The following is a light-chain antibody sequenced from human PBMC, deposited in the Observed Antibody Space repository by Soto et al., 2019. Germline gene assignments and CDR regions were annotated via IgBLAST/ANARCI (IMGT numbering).Light chain of an antibody. CDR2: GAS. Sequence: EIVMTQSPGTLSVSPGERVTLSCRASQSVGNNLAWHQQKPGQAPRLLIYGASTRATGFPARFSGSGSGTEFTLTISSLQPEDFATYYCLRHNTYPFTFGPGTKVDIK. J-gene: IGKJ3*01. V-gene: IGKV3-15*01. CDR1: QSVGNN. CDR3: LRHNTYPFT.